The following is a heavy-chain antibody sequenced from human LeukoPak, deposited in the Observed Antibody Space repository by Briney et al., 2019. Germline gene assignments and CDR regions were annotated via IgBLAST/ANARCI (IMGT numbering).Heavy chain of an antibody. CDR3: ARAPSEIGGYYPEYFRH. CDR2: IKSDGRT. Sequence: QPGGSLRLSCAASGFTLSSYWMHWVRPAPGKGLVWVSRIKSDGRTNYADSVKGRFTISRDNAKNTVSLQMNSLRAEDTGVYYCARAPSEIGGYYPEYFRHWGQGTLVIVSS. D-gene: IGHD3-22*01. J-gene: IGHJ1*01. V-gene: IGHV3-74*01. CDR1: GFTLSSYW.